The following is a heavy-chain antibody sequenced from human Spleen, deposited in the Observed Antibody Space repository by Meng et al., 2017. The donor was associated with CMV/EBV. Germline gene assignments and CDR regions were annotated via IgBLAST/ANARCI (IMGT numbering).Heavy chain of an antibody. CDR3: AMINYDFWSGYPLSGMDV. CDR1: GGTFSGYT. CDR2: IIPILGIA. J-gene: IGHJ6*02. Sequence: SVKVSCKASGGTFSGYTISWVRQAPGQGHEWMGRIIPILGIANYAQKFQGRVTITADKSTSTAYMELSSLRSEDTAVYYCAMINYDFWSGYPLSGMDVWGQGTTVTVSS. V-gene: IGHV1-69*02. D-gene: IGHD3-3*01.